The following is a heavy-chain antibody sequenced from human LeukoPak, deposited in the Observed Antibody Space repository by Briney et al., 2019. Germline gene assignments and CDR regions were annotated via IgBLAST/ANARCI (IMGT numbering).Heavy chain of an antibody. J-gene: IGHJ4*02. Sequence: GGSLRLPCAASGFPFSSLHMRWAPQAPGKGREGVTDISGSRGSTYYGYSVKGRFTISRDNHKHTLYLQMNRLRAEDTAGYYCAKDRATMILQTLDYWGRGTLVTVSS. V-gene: IGHV3-23*01. CDR2: ISGSRGST. CDR3: AKDRATMILQTLDY. CDR1: GFPFSSLH. D-gene: IGHD3-22*01.